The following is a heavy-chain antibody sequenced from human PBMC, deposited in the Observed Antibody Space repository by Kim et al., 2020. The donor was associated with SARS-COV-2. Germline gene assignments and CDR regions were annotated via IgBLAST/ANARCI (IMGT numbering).Heavy chain of an antibody. Sequence: GGSLRLSCAASGFTFSSYSMNWVRQAPGKGLEWVSSISSSSSYIYYADSVKGRFTISRDNAKNSLYLQMNSLRAEDTAVYYCARDSVGGIAAAGNSAFDIWGQGTMVTVSS. J-gene: IGHJ3*02. CDR2: ISSSSSYI. CDR3: ARDSVGGIAAAGNSAFDI. CDR1: GFTFSSYS. V-gene: IGHV3-21*01. D-gene: IGHD6-13*01.